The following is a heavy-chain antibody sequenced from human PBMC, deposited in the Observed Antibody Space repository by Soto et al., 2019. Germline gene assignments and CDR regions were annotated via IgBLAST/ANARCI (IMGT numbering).Heavy chain of an antibody. CDR3: ARGRTLITGTSLDY. CDR1: GGSFSGYY. CDR2: INHSGST. D-gene: IGHD1-20*01. Sequence: ESLSLTCAVYGGSFSGYYWTWIRQPPGAGLEWIGEINHSGSTNYKPSLRGRVTISVDTSKNQLSLRVTSVTAADTAVYYCARGRTLITGTSLDYWGQGALVTVSS. J-gene: IGHJ4*02. V-gene: IGHV4-34*01.